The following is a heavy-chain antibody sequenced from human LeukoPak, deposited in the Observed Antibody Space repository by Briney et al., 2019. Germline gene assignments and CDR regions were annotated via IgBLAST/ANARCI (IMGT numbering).Heavy chain of an antibody. Sequence: PGGSLRLSCAASGFTFSDYYMSWTRQAPGKGLEWVSYISSSSSYTNYADSVEGRFTISRDNAKNSLYLQMNSLRAEDTAVYYCARVWVVAGSGERAFDIWGQGTMVTVSS. CDR3: ARVWVVAGSGERAFDI. D-gene: IGHD6-19*01. V-gene: IGHV3-11*06. CDR2: ISSSSSYT. CDR1: GFTFSDYY. J-gene: IGHJ3*02.